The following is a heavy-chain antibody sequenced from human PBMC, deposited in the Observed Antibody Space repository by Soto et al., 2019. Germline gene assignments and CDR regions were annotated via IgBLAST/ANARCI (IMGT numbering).Heavy chain of an antibody. J-gene: IGHJ6*02. Sequence: GASVKVSCKASGFTFTSSAVQWVRQARGQRLEWIGWIVVGSGNTNYAQKFQERVTITWDMSTSTAYMELSSLRSADTAVEYCAADSVVKAIISSSYSMDVWGQGTTVTVSS. CDR2: IVVGSGNT. CDR1: GFTFTSSA. D-gene: IGHD2-15*01. V-gene: IGHV1-58*01. CDR3: AADSVVKAIISSSYSMDV.